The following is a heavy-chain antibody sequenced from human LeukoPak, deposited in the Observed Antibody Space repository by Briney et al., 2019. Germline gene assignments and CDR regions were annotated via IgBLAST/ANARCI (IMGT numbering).Heavy chain of an antibody. V-gene: IGHV3-74*01. CDR3: ARGYYGMDV. Sequence: GGSLRLSCTASGFTFSSYWIHWVRQAPGKGLVWVSRINSDGISTTYADSVRGRFTISRDNAKNTLYLQMNSLRAEGTALYYCARGYYGMDVWGQGTTVTVSS. CDR1: GFTFSSYW. CDR2: INSDGIST. J-gene: IGHJ6*02.